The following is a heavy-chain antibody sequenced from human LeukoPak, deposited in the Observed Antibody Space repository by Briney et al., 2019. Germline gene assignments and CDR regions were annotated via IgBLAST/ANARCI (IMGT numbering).Heavy chain of an antibody. CDR1: GFTFNTYA. Sequence: GGSLRLSCVGSGFTFNTYALTWLRQAPGKGLKWLSLVNRGGATYYADSVRGRFTISRDNSKNTLYLQISSLRAEDTAVYFCATDGGDVSLNYWGQGSLVTVSS. D-gene: IGHD2-21*02. J-gene: IGHJ4*02. V-gene: IGHV3-23*01. CDR2: VNRGGAT. CDR3: ATDGGDVSLNY.